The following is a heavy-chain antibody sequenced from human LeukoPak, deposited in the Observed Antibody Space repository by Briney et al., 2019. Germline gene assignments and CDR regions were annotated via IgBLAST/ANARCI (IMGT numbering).Heavy chain of an antibody. D-gene: IGHD3-3*01. CDR2: ISGSGGST. CDR3: AKDLVYDFWSGYSHRAFDI. V-gene: IGHV3-23*01. CDR1: GFTFSSYA. J-gene: IGHJ3*02. Sequence: GGSLRLSCAASGFTFSSYAMSWVRQAPGKGLEWVSAISGSGGSTYYADSVKGRFTISRDNSKNTLYLQMNILRAEDTAVYYCAKDLVYDFWSGYSHRAFDIWGQGTMVTVSS.